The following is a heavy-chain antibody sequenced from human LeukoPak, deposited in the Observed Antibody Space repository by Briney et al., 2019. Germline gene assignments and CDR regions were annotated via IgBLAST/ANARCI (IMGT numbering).Heavy chain of an antibody. Sequence: RSSETLSLTCAVYGGSFSGYYWSWIRQPPGKGLEWIGEINHSGSTNYNPSLKSRVTISVDTSKNQFSLKLSSVTAADTAVYYCARLAYDSSGYSFDYWGQGTLVTVSS. D-gene: IGHD3-22*01. V-gene: IGHV4-34*01. CDR3: ARLAYDSSGYSFDY. CDR1: GGSFSGYY. J-gene: IGHJ4*02. CDR2: INHSGST.